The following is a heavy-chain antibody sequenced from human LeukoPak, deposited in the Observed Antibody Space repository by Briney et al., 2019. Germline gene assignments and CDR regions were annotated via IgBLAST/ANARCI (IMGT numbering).Heavy chain of an antibody. Sequence: GGSLRLSCAASGFTFSRNSMNWVRQAPGKGLEWVSYISSSGSTIYYADSVKGRFTISRDNAKNSLYLQMNSLRAEDTAVYYCARDRAYKSFDYWGQGTLVTVSS. J-gene: IGHJ4*02. CDR3: ARDRAYKSFDY. CDR2: ISSSGSTI. CDR1: GFTFSRNS. V-gene: IGHV3-48*04. D-gene: IGHD3-16*01.